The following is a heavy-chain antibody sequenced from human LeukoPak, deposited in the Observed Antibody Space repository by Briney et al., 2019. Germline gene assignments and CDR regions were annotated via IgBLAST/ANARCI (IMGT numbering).Heavy chain of an antibody. CDR3: ARVDYGDYVEAFDI. J-gene: IGHJ3*02. Sequence: SQTLSLTCAVSGGSISSGGYSWSWIRQPPGKGLEWIGYIYHSGSTYYNPSLKGRVTISVDRSKNQFSLKLSSVTAADTAVYYCARVDYGDYVEAFDIWGQGTMVTVSS. CDR2: IYHSGST. V-gene: IGHV4-30-2*01. CDR1: GGSISSGGYS. D-gene: IGHD4-17*01.